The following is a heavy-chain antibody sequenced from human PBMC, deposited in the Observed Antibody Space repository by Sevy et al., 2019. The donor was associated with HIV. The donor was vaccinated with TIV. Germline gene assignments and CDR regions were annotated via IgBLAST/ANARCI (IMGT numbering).Heavy chain of an antibody. CDR2: IKSKTEGATR. CDR3: TAGTGASDFDY. D-gene: IGHD1-1*01. Sequence: GGSLRLSCAASGFTFSNAWMSWVRQAPGKGLEWVGRIKSKTEGATRDFAAPVKGRLLISRDDSRNTVYLQMNSPKTEDTAVYYCTAGTGASDFDYWGQGTLVTVSS. CDR1: GFTFSNAW. V-gene: IGHV3-15*01. J-gene: IGHJ4*02.